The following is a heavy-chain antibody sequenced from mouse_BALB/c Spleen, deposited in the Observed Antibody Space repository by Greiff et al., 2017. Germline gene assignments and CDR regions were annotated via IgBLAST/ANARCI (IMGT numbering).Heavy chain of an antibody. J-gene: IGHJ4*01. CDR2: INPSNGGT. D-gene: IGHD1-1*01. V-gene: IGHV1S81*02. CDR3: TRYNSYYYGSSFYAMDY. CDR1: GYTFTSYY. Sequence: QVQLQQPGAELVKPGASVKLSCKASGYTFTSYYMYWVKQRPGQGLEWIGGINPSNGGTNFNEKFKSKATLTVDKSSSTAYMQLSSLTSEDSAVYYCTRYNSYYYGSSFYAMDYWGQGTSVTVSS.